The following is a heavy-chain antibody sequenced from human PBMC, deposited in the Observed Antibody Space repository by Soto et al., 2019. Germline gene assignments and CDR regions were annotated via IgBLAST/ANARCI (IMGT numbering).Heavy chain of an antibody. CDR3: ARRPLSMHAFDS. CDR1: GGSISSGPNY. D-gene: IGHD2-21*01. J-gene: IGHJ5*01. V-gene: IGHV4-39*01. Sequence: PSETLSLTCTVSGGSISSGPNYWGWIRQSPGKGLEWIGSLDYSGTAYYNPFLKTRVTVSADTSTNQFSLNLYSVTAADTAVYYCARRPLSMHAFDSLGQGNLVTGS. CDR2: LDYSGTA.